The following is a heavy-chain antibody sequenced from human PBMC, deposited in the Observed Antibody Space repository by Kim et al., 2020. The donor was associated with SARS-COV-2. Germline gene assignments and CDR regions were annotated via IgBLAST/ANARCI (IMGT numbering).Heavy chain of an antibody. V-gene: IGHV1-3*01. CDR3: ARDARETRITIFDY. D-gene: IGHD3-3*01. J-gene: IGHJ4*02. CDR1: GYTFTSYA. Sequence: ASVKVSCKASGYTFTSYAMHWVRQAPGQRLEWMGWINAGNGNTKYSQKFQGRVTITRDTSASTAYMELSSLRSEDTAVYYCARDARETRITIFDYWGQGTLVTVSS. CDR2: INAGNGNT.